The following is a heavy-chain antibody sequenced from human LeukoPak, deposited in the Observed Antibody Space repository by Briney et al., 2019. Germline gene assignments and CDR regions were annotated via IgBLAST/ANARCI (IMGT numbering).Heavy chain of an antibody. D-gene: IGHD6-6*01. V-gene: IGHV4-38-2*02. J-gene: IGHJ6*03. Sequence: SETLSLTCTVSGYSISSGYYWGWIRQLPGKGLEWIGTIYYSGTTYYNPSLKSRVTISLDTSKNQFSLKLSSVTAADTAIYYCARDFSSSSTVYYYYYMDVWGKGTTVTVSS. CDR1: GYSISSGYY. CDR2: IYYSGTT. CDR3: ARDFSSSSTVYYYYYMDV.